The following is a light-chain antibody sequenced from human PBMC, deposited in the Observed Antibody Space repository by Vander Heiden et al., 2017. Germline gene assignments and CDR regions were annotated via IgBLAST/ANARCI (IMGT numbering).Light chain of an antibody. CDR2: GVS. V-gene: IGLV2-14*03. CDR3: SSFSSSSTLVI. CDR1: GSDISGSNS. J-gene: IGLJ2*01. Sequence: QSALTQPASVSGSPGLSITISCTGTGSDISGSNSVSWYQQHPGKAPKLMIYGVSNRPSGVSDRFSGSKSGNTASLTISGLQAEDEADYYCSSFSSSSTLVIFGGGTKLTVL.